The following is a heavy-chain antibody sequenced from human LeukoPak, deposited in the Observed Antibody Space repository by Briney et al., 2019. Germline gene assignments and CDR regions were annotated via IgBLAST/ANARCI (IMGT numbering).Heavy chain of an antibody. V-gene: IGHV3-30-3*01. Sequence: GGSLRLSCAASGFTLSSYAMHWVRQAPGKGLEWVAVISYDGSNKYYADSVKGRFTISRDNSKNTLYLQMNSLRAEDTAVYYCARDSLGGYSYGYHYWGQGTLVTVSS. CDR1: GFTLSSYA. J-gene: IGHJ4*02. CDR3: ARDSLGGYSYGYHY. CDR2: ISYDGSNK. D-gene: IGHD5-18*01.